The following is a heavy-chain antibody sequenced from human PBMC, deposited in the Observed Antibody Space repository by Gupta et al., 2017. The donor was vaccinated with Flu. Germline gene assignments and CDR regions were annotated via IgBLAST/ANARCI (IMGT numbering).Heavy chain of an antibody. J-gene: IGHJ4*02. CDR3: ATVTSGC. CDR2: INPDGSST. CDR1: SY. V-gene: IGHV3-74*03. D-gene: IGHD4-17*01. Sequence: SYLQWVRQAPGKGLVWVSRINPDGSSTTYAESVKGRFTISRDNAKNTLYLQMNSLGADDTAVYYCATVTSGCWGQGTLVTVSS.